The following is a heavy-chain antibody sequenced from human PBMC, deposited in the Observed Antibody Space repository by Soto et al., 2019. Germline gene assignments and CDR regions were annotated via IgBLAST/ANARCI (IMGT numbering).Heavy chain of an antibody. CDR1: GYSISSSNW. CDR2: IYYSGTT. CDR3: ARREIQDPIDY. Sequence: QVQLQESGPGLVKPSDTLSLTCAVSGYSISSSNWWGWIRQPPGKGLEWIGYIYYSGTTYYNPSLKSRVTISVDTSNNHCSLKLTSVTAVDTAVYYCARREIQDPIDYWGQGTLVTVSS. J-gene: IGHJ4*02. V-gene: IGHV4-28*01. D-gene: IGHD1-26*01.